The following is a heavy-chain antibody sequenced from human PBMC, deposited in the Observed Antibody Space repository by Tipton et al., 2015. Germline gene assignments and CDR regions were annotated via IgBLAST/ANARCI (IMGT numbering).Heavy chain of an antibody. CDR2: IYSSGTT. CDR3: ARDNYRGYCPGESCFNWFDP. Sequence: TLSLTCTVSGGSINRSTYYWGWIRQAPGKGLEWIASIYSSGTTYSNPSLKSRVTISVDTSKNLFSLNLNSVTAADTAMYYCARDNYRGYCPGESCFNWFDPWGQGTLVTVSS. V-gene: IGHV4-39*07. CDR1: GGSINRSTYY. D-gene: IGHD2-15*01. J-gene: IGHJ5*02.